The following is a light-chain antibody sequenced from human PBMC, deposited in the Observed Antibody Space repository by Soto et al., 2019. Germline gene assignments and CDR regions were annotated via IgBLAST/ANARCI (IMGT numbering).Light chain of an antibody. Sequence: DIQMTQSPSSLSASVGDRVTITCRASQSISSYLNWYQQKPGKAPKLLIYAASSVQSGVPSRFSGSGSGTDFTLTISSLQPEDFATYYCHQSDSTPPWTFGQGTKVEIK. CDR3: HQSDSTPPWT. CDR1: QSISSY. J-gene: IGKJ1*01. V-gene: IGKV1-39*01. CDR2: AAS.